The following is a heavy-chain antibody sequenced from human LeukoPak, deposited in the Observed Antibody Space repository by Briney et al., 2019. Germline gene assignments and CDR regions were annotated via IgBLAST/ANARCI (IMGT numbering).Heavy chain of an antibody. Sequence: GGSLRLSCAASGFTVSSNYMSWVRQAPGEGLEWVSVIYGGGDTYYADSVKGRFSISRDNSKNTLYLQMNSLRAEDTAVYYCARSPSRAYFDSWGQGTLVTVSS. CDR3: ARSPSRAYFDS. J-gene: IGHJ4*02. CDR2: IYGGGDT. V-gene: IGHV3-66*01. D-gene: IGHD6-6*01. CDR1: GFTVSSNY.